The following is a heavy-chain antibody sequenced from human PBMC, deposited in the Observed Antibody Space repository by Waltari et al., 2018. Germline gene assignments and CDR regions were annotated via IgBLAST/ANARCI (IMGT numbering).Heavy chain of an antibody. CDR3: ARGVDV. CDR2: ISYDGSNK. V-gene: IGHV3-30-3*01. J-gene: IGHJ6*04. CDR1: GFTFSSYA. Sequence: QVQLVESGGGVVQPGLSLRLSCAASGFTFSSYAIHWVRQAPGKGLEWVAVISYDGSNKYYADSVKGRFTISRDNSKNTLYLQMNSLRAEDTAVYYCARGVDVWGKGTTVTVSS.